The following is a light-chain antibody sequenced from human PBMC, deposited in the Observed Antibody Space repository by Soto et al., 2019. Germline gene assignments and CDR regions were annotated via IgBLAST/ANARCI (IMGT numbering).Light chain of an antibody. CDR3: ASYADTGSGFDV. V-gene: IGLV2-8*01. CDR2: EVS. Sequence: QSALTQPPSASGSPGQSVTISCTGTSSDVGGYNYVSWYQQHPGKAPKLIIYEVSQRPSGVPDRFSGSKSGNTASLTVSGLRAEDEADYYCASYADTGSGFDVFGTGTKVTVL. J-gene: IGLJ1*01. CDR1: SSDVGGYNY.